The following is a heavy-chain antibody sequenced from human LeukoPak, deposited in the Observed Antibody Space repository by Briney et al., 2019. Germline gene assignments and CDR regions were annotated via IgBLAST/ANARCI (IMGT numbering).Heavy chain of an antibody. V-gene: IGHV3-48*03. CDR3: ARCPGYSSSWYFDY. D-gene: IGHD6-13*01. Sequence: GGSLRLSCAASGFTFSSYEMNWVRQAPGKGLEWVSYISSSGSTIYYADSVKGRFTISRDNAKNSLYLQMNSLRAEDTAVYYCARCPGYSSSWYFDYWGQGTLVTVSS. J-gene: IGHJ4*02. CDR1: GFTFSSYE. CDR2: ISSSGSTI.